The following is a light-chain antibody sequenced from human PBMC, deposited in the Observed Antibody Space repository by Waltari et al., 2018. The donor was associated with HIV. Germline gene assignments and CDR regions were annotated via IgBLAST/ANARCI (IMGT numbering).Light chain of an antibody. V-gene: IGKV3-20*01. CDR2: GAS. CDR3: QQYGNSPET. Sequence: EIVLPQSPGTLSLSPGERATLSCRASQIVSSAYLAWYQQKPGQAPRLLIYGASTRATGVPDRFSGSGFGTDFTLTISRLEPEDFAVYYCQQYGNSPETFGQGARVEI. J-gene: IGKJ1*01. CDR1: QIVSSAY.